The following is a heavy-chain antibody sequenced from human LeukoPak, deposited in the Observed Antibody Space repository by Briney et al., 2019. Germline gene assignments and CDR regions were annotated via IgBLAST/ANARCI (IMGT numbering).Heavy chain of an antibody. CDR1: SDSIYSSNYY. V-gene: IGHV4-39*01. CDR3: ARQYRDTSGYNYFDY. CDR2: IYYSGST. D-gene: IGHD3-22*01. Sequence: PSETLSLTCTVSSDSIYSSNYYWGWIRQPPGKGLEWIGSIYYSGSTYHNPSLKSRVTTSVDTSKNQFSLKLSSVTAADTAVYYCARQYRDTSGYNYFDYWGQGTLVTVSS. J-gene: IGHJ4*02.